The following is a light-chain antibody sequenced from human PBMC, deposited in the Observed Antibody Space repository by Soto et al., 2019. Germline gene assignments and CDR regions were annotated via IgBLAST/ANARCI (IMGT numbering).Light chain of an antibody. CDR2: AAS. CDR1: QSINNF. V-gene: IGKV1-39*01. Sequence: DIQMTQYPSSLSASVGARVTITCRASQSINNFLNWFQQKPGKAPKFLIYAASSLQSGVPSRFSGSGSGTDFTLTISSRQPEDFATYYCQHSYSTPLTCGGGTKVEIK. CDR3: QHSYSTPLT. J-gene: IGKJ4*01.